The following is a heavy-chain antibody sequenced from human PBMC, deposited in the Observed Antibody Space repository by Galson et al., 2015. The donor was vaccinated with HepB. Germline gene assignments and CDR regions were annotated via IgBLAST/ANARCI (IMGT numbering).Heavy chain of an antibody. Sequence: SVKVSCKASGYTFTGYYMHWVRQAPGQGLEWMGWINPNSGGTNYAQKFQGRVTMTRDTSISTAYMELSRLRSDDTAVYYCARGGRSGYSYGCVVYWGQGTLVTVSS. CDR2: INPNSGGT. V-gene: IGHV1-2*02. CDR3: ARGGRSGYSYGCVVY. CDR1: GYTFTGYY. J-gene: IGHJ4*02. D-gene: IGHD5-18*01.